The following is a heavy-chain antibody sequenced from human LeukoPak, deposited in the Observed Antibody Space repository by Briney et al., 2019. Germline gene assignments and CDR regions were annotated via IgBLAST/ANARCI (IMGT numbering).Heavy chain of an antibody. J-gene: IGHJ4*02. Sequence: GASVKVSCKASGGTFSSYAISWVRQAPGQGLEWMGGIIPIFGTANYAQKFQGRVTITADESTSTAYMELSSLRSEDTAVYYCARGKAIFGVVPHYFDYWGQGSLVTVSS. CDR3: ARGKAIFGVVPHYFDY. D-gene: IGHD3-3*01. CDR2: IIPIFGTA. CDR1: GGTFSSYA. V-gene: IGHV1-69*13.